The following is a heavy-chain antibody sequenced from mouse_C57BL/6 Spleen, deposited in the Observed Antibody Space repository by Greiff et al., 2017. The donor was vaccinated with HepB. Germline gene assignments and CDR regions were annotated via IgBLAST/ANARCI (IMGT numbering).Heavy chain of an antibody. Sequence: QVQLQQPGAELVKPGASVKLSCKASGYTFTSYWMHWVKQRPGQGLEWIGMIHPNSGSTNYNEKLKSKATLTVDKSSSTAYMQLSSLTSEDSAVYYCARENYGISYWYFDVWGTGTTVTGSS. J-gene: IGHJ1*03. CDR3: ARENYGISYWYFDV. CDR2: IHPNSGST. D-gene: IGHD1-1*01. V-gene: IGHV1-64*01. CDR1: GYTFTSYW.